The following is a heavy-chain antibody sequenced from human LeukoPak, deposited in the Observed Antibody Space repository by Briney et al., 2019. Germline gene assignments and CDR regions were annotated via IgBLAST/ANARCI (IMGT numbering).Heavy chain of an antibody. CDR2: IRQGGSEK. CDR3: GYRGGWLFYY. D-gene: IGHD6-19*01. Sequence: PGGSLRLSCAASGFSLSPYWVNWVRQAPGKGLEWVANIRQGGSEKHYVDSVKGRFTISRDDAKNSVFLQMNSLTAEDTAVYYCGYRGGWLFYYWGQGALVTVSS. V-gene: IGHV3-7*01. J-gene: IGHJ4*02. CDR1: GFSLSPYW.